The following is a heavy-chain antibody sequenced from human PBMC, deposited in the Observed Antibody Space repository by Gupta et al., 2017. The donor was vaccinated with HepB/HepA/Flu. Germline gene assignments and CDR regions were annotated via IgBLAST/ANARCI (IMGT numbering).Heavy chain of an antibody. V-gene: IGHV3-48*02. J-gene: IGHJ3*01. Sequence: VQVVESGGGLVQPGGSLRLSCAASGFTLRSFRMNWVRQAPGKGLEWISYISSDGSTTYYGDSVKGRFTISRDISKSSVFLQMHSLRDEDTAVYYCARDHLPDVWGRGTMVTVSS. CDR1: GFTLRSFR. CDR3: ARDHLPDV. CDR2: ISSDGSTT.